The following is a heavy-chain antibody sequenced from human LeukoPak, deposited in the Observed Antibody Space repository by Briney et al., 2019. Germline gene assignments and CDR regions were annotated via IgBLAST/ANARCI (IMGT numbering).Heavy chain of an antibody. Sequence: GGSLRLSCAASGFTFSSYAMHWVRQAPGKGLEWVAVISYDGSNKYYADSVKGRFTISRDNSKNTLYLQMNSLRAEDTAVYYCARDRGYGSGSYIDYWGQGTLVTVSS. CDR1: GFTFSSYA. D-gene: IGHD3-10*01. CDR3: ARDRGYGSGSYIDY. J-gene: IGHJ4*02. V-gene: IGHV3-30*04. CDR2: ISYDGSNK.